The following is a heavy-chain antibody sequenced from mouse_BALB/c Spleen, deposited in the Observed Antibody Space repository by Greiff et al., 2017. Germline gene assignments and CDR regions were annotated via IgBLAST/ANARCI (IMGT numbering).Heavy chain of an antibody. V-gene: IGHV5-12-1*01. D-gene: IGHD1-1*01. CDR3: ARHEDYGSSYFDY. CDR2: ISSGGGST. J-gene: IGHJ2*01. Sequence: DVKLVESGGGLVKPGGSLKLSCAASGFAFSSYDMSWVRQTPEKRLEWVAYISSGGGSTYYPDTVKGRFTISRDNAKNTLYLQMSSLKSEDTAMYYCARHEDYGSSYFDYWGQGTTLTVSS. CDR1: GFAFSSYD.